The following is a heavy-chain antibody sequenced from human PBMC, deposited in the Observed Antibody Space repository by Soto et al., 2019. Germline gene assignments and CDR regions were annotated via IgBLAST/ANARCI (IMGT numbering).Heavy chain of an antibody. CDR3: ARERLTGTTTFYYYYGMDV. Sequence: QVQLVQSGAEVKKPGSSVKVSCKASGGTFSSYAISWVRQAPGQGLEWMGGIIPIFGTANYAQKFQGRVTITADDYTSTAYMELSSLRAEDTAVYYCARERLTGTTTFYYYYGMDVWGQGTTVTVSS. J-gene: IGHJ6*02. CDR1: GGTFSSYA. CDR2: IIPIFGTA. D-gene: IGHD1-7*01. V-gene: IGHV1-69*01.